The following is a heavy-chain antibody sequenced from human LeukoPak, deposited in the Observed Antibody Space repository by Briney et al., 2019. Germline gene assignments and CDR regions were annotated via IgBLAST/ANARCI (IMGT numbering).Heavy chain of an antibody. D-gene: IGHD6-13*01. CDR3: ARPLDSSNNYFDY. CDR2: ISYDGSNK. V-gene: IGHV3-30*03. CDR1: GFTFSSYG. Sequence: PGGSLRLSCEASGFTFSSYGLHGVRKAPGKGLEGVAVISYDGSNKYYADSVKGRFTISRDNSKNTLYLQMNSLRAEDTAVYYCARPLDSSNNYFDYWGQGTLVTVSA. J-gene: IGHJ4*02.